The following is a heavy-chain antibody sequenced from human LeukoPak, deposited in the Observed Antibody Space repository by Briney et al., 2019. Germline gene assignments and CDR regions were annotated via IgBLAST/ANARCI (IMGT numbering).Heavy chain of an antibody. Sequence: PGGSLRLSCAALGFTVSRTYMRWVRQAPGKGLEWVSVIYEGGDIYYADSVRGRFAISRDNSKNTVYLQMNGLRGEDTAVYYRARDPSGTGTGFNIWGQGTMVTVSS. D-gene: IGHD3/OR15-3a*01. V-gene: IGHV3-66*01. CDR2: IYEGGDI. J-gene: IGHJ3*02. CDR3: ARDPSGTGTGFNI. CDR1: GFTVSRTY.